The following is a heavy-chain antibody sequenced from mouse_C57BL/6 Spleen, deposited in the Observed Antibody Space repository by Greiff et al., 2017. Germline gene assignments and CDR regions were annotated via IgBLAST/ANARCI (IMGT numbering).Heavy chain of an antibody. D-gene: IGHD2-1*01. CDR1: GYTFTSYW. CDR3: ARGDYGNFDY. CDR2: IDPSDSYT. V-gene: IGHV1-69*01. J-gene: IGHJ2*01. Sequence: QVQLQQPGAELVMPGASVKLSCKASGYTFTSYWMHWVQQRPGQGLEWIGEIDPSDSYTNYNQKFKGKSTLTVDKSSSTAYMQLSSLTSEDSAVYYCARGDYGNFDYWGQGTTLTVSS.